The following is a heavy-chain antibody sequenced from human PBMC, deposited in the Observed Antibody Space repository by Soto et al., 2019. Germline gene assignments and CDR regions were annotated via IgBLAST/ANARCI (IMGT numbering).Heavy chain of an antibody. CDR3: ARSVFP. CDR2: IHYSGST. Sequence: SETLSLTCTVSGGSISGYYWSWIRQSPGKGLEWIGYIHYSGSTNYNPSLKSRVTISVDTSKNQLSLKLSSVTAADTAVYYCARSVFPWGQGTLVTVS. V-gene: IGHV4-59*01. CDR1: GGSISGYY. J-gene: IGHJ5*02.